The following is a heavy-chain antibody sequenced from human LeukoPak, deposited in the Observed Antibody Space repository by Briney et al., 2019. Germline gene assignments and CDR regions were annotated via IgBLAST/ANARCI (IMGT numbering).Heavy chain of an antibody. D-gene: IGHD6-13*01. CDR3: ARDRRSVAAAGIIFDP. Sequence: ASVKVSCKASGYTFTSYGISWVRQAPGQGLEWMRWISAYNGNTNYAQKLQGRVTMTTDTSTSTAYMELRSLRSDDTAVYYCARDRRSVAAAGIIFDPWGQGTLVTVSS. V-gene: IGHV1-18*01. CDR1: GYTFTSYG. J-gene: IGHJ5*02. CDR2: ISAYNGNT.